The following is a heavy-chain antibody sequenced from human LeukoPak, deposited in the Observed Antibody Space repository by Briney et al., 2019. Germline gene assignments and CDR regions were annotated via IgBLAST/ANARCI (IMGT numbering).Heavy chain of an antibody. CDR1: GYNFINYW. Sequence: GESLKISCKASGYNFINYWIGWVRQMPGKGLEWMGIIYPGDSETRYSPSFQGLVTISADKSISTAYLQWSSLKASDTAMYYCARHSYATDYWGQGALVTVSS. V-gene: IGHV5-51*01. CDR2: IYPGDSET. CDR3: ARHSYATDY. J-gene: IGHJ4*02. D-gene: IGHD3-16*01.